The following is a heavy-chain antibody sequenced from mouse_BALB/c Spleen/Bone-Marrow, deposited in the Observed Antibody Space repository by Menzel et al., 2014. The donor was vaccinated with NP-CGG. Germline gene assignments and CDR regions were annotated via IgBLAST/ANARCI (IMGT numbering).Heavy chain of an antibody. CDR1: GYAFTNYL. V-gene: IGHV1-54*01. J-gene: IGHJ2*01. CDR3: ARRTTGVAPFDY. Sequence: QVHVKQSGAEPARPGTSVKVSCKASGYAFTNYLIEWVKQRPGQGLEWIGVINPGSRSTNYNEKFKGKATLTADKSSSTAYMQLSSLTSDDSAVYFCARRTTGVAPFDYWGQGTTLTVSS. D-gene: IGHD1-1*01. CDR2: INPGSRST.